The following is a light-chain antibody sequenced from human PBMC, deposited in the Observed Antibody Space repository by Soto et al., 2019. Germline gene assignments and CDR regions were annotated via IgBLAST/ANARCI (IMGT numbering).Light chain of an antibody. V-gene: IGKV1-39*01. Sequence: DIQMTQSPSSLSASIGDRVTITCRASQSVANYLNWYQQKPGIAPKLLIFAAYILQGGVPSRFSDAGSGTEFTLTISSLQPDDFATYFCQQAYSGPPTFGGWTKVEIK. J-gene: IGKJ4*01. CDR3: QQAYSGPPT. CDR2: AAY. CDR1: QSVANY.